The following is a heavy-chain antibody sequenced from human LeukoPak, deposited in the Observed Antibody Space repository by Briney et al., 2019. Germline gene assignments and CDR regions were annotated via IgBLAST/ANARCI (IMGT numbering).Heavy chain of an antibody. CDR1: GGSFSGYY. CDR3: AGEYSYAGDY. CDR2: INHSGST. D-gene: IGHD5-18*01. Sequence: SETLSLTCAVYGGSFSGYYWSWIRQPPGKGLEWIGEINHSGSTNYNPSLKSRVTISVDTSKNQFSLKLSSVTAADTVVYYCAGEYSYAGDYWGQGTLVTVSS. V-gene: IGHV4-34*01. J-gene: IGHJ4*02.